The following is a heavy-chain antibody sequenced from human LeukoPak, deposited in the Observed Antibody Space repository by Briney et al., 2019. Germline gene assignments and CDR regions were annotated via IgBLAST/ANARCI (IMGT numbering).Heavy chain of an antibody. Sequence: PGGSLRLSCVASGFTFSDYWMTWVRRSPGKGLEWVSYISSGAGTKYYVDSVKGRFTISRDNAKNSLYLEMNSLRAEDTAVYYCARHSSGYYLFDKWGQGTLVTVSS. V-gene: IGHV3-48*01. D-gene: IGHD3-3*01. CDR2: ISSGAGTK. CDR3: ARHSSGYYLFDK. J-gene: IGHJ4*02. CDR1: GFTFSDYW.